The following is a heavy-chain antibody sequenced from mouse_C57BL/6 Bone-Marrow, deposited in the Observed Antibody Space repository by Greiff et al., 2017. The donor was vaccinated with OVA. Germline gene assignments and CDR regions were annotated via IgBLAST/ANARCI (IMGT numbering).Heavy chain of an antibody. CDR2: IRNKANGYTS. V-gene: IGHV7-3*01. CDR1: GFTFTDYY. CDR3: ARYFYVSSYGCDY. D-gene: IGHD1-1*01. J-gene: IGHJ2*01. Sequence: EVKLMESGGGLVQPGGSLSFSCAASGFTFTDYYMSWVRQPPGKGLEWLGFIRNKANGYTSEYSVSGKGRFTISRDNSQSILYLQMNALRAEESATYYCARYFYVSSYGCDYWGQGTTLTVSS.